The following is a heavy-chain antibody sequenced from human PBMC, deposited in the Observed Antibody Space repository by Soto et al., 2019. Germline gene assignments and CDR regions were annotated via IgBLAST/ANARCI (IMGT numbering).Heavy chain of an antibody. J-gene: IGHJ4*02. CDR1: GFSFSDYY. D-gene: IGHD2-2*01. CDR2: ISTSATMI. V-gene: IGHV3-11*01. Sequence: QVQLVESGGGLVKPGGSLRLSCATSGFSFSDYYMSWVRQPPGKGLEWISYISTSATMIFYADSVKGRFTISRDNAKNSLYLQMNSLRAEDTAIYYCARDLDGSTFWGQGTLVAVSS. CDR3: ARDLDGSTF.